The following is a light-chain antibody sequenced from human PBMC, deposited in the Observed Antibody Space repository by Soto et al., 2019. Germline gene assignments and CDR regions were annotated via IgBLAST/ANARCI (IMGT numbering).Light chain of an antibody. V-gene: IGKV1-27*01. CDR2: AAS. CDR1: QSISNY. Sequence: IQMTQSPSSLSASLLDIVTITCLASQSISNYLAWYQQKPGKVPKLLMYAASTLQSGVPSRFSGSGSGTDFTLTISRLQPEDIATYYCQQYDNPPLTFGGGTKVDIK. J-gene: IGKJ4*01. CDR3: QQYDNPPLT.